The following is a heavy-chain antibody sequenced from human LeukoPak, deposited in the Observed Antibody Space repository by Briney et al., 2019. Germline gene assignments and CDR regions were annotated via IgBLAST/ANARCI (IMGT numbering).Heavy chain of an antibody. D-gene: IGHD5-18*01. CDR3: ARRGYSYGFDY. Sequence: GGSLRLSCAASGFTFSRYWMSWVRQAPGKGPEWVANIKEDGSEKYYVDSVKGRFTISRDNAKNSLFLQMNSLRAEDTAVYYCARRGYSYGFDYWGQGTLVTVSS. CDR1: GFTFSRYW. CDR2: IKEDGSEK. V-gene: IGHV3-7*01. J-gene: IGHJ4*02.